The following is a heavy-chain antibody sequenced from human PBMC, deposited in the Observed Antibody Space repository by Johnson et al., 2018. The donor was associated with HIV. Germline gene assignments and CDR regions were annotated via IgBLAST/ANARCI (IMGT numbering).Heavy chain of an antibody. D-gene: IGHD2-2*01. CDR2: VNPKGGKT. V-gene: IGHV3-25*04. J-gene: IGHJ3*02. Sequence: MQLVESGGGVVRPGGSLRLSCAASGFTFDDYGMNWVRQGPGNGLELVGQVNPKGGKTNLIESAKDRISTSTKNTKNTLHLQMNNLRAEDTAMYYCARETRDDAFDIWGRGTMVTVSS. CDR1: GFTFDDYG. CDR3: ARETRDDAFDI.